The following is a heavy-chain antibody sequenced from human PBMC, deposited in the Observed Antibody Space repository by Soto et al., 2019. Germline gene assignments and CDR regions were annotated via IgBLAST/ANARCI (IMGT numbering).Heavy chain of an antibody. J-gene: IGHJ4*02. CDR1: GGTFSSYA. Sequence: GASVKVSCKASGGTFSSYAINWVRQAPGQGLEWMGGIIPMFDTTNYAQKFQGRVTLTRDTSTSTVYMDLSSLRSEDTAVYYCARGRFTTVTTWWYFDYWGQGALVTVSS. CDR2: IIPMFDTT. CDR3: ARGRFTTVTTWWYFDY. V-gene: IGHV1-69*05. D-gene: IGHD4-17*01.